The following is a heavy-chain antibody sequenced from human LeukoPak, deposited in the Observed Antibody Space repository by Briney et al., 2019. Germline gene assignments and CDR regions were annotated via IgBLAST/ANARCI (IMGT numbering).Heavy chain of an antibody. CDR2: IYYSGST. CDR3: ARASRLSPFDY. CDR1: GGSISSYY. J-gene: IGHJ4*02. V-gene: IGHV4-59*01. Sequence: PSETLSLTCTVSGGSISSYYWSWIRQPPGKGLEWIGYIYYSGSTNYNPSLKSRVTISVDTSKNQFSLKLSSVTAADTAVYYCARASRLSPFDYWGQGTLVTVSS.